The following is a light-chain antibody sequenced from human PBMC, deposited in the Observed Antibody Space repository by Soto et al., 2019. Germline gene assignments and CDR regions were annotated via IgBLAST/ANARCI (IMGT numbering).Light chain of an antibody. CDR1: QGINRY. Sequence: DIQLTQSPSFLSASVGDRVTITCRASQGINRYLAWYQQKPGKAPKLLIYAASTLQSGVSSRLSGSGSGTEVTLTISSLQPEDFATYYCQQLNSYPWTFGQGTKVEIK. J-gene: IGKJ1*01. CDR2: AAS. V-gene: IGKV1-9*01. CDR3: QQLNSYPWT.